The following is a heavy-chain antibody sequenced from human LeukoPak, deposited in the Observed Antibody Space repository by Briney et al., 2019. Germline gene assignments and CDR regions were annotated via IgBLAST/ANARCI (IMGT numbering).Heavy chain of an antibody. CDR3: AREGLQIVVVTAQAAFDY. CDR1: GYTLTSYA. CDR2: INTNPGNP. D-gene: IGHD2-21*02. V-gene: IGHV7-4-1*02. Sequence: ASVKVSCKASGYTLTSYAMNWVRQAPGQGLEWMGWINTNPGNPTYAQGFTGRFVFSLDTSVSTAYLQISTLGAEDTGVYYCAREGLQIVVVTAQAAFDYWGQGTLVTVSS. J-gene: IGHJ4*02.